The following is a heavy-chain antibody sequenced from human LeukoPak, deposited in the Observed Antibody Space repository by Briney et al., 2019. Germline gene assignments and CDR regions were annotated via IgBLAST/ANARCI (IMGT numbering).Heavy chain of an antibody. CDR3: ARDPSGYGISWFDP. CDR1: GGSISSSSYY. D-gene: IGHD5-12*01. CDR2: IYYSGST. J-gene: IGHJ5*02. Sequence: SETLSLTCTVSGGSISSSSYYWGWIRQPPGKGLEWIGSIYYSGSTYYNPSLKSRVTISVDTSKNQFSLKLSSVTAADTAVYYCARDPSGYGISWFDPWGQGTLVTVSS. V-gene: IGHV4-39*07.